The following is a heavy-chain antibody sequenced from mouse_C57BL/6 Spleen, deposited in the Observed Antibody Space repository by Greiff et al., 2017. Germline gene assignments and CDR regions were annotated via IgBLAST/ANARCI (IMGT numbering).Heavy chain of an antibody. Sequence: EVKAVESGGGLVQPGGSLKPSCAASGFTFSDYGMAWVRQAPRKGPEWVAFISNLAYSIYYADTVTGRFTISRENAKNTLYLERSSLRSEDTAKYYGGRVGSPDGYFDVWGTGTTVTVSS. CDR1: GFTFSDYG. CDR2: ISNLAYSI. CDR3: GRVGSPDGYFDV. D-gene: IGHD1-1*01. J-gene: IGHJ1*03. V-gene: IGHV5-15*01.